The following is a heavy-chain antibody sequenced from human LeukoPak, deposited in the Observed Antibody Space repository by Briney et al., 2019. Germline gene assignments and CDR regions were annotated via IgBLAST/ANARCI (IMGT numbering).Heavy chain of an antibody. J-gene: IGHJ5*02. V-gene: IGHV4-34*01. CDR1: GGSFSGYY. Sequence: SETLSLTCAVYGGSFSGYYWSWIRQPPGKGLEWIGEINHSGSTNYNPSLKSRVTISVDTSKNQFSLKLSSVTAADTAVYYCARDGLGSSWPGAWGQGTLVTVSS. CDR2: INHSGST. CDR3: ARDGLGSSWPGA. D-gene: IGHD6-13*01.